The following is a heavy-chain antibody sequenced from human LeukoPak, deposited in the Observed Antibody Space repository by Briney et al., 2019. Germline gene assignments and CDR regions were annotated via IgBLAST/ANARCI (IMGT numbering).Heavy chain of an antibody. J-gene: IGHJ6*03. Sequence: SETLSLTCTVSGGSISSYYWSWIRQPPGKGLEWIGYIYYRGSTNYNPSLKSRVTISVDTSKNQFSLKLSSVTAADTAVYYCARLAEGYCSSTSCYTVTPYYYYMDVWGKGTTVTVTS. V-gene: IGHV4-59*08. CDR3: ARLAEGYCSSTSCYTVTPYYYYMDV. CDR2: IYYRGST. CDR1: GGSISSYY. D-gene: IGHD2-2*02.